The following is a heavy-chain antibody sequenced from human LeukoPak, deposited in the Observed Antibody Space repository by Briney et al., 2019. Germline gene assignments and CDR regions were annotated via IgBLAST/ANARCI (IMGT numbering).Heavy chain of an antibody. J-gene: IGHJ3*02. CDR2: IYYSGST. CDR3: ARRGRYCSGGSCYLAFDI. CDR1: GGSISSYY. Sequence: PSEPLSLTCTVSGGSISSYYWSWIRQPPGKGLEWIGYIYYSGSTNYNPSLKSRVTISVDTSKNQFSLKLSSVTAADTAGNYCARRGRYCSGGSCYLAFDIWGQGTMVTVSS. D-gene: IGHD2-15*01. V-gene: IGHV4-59*08.